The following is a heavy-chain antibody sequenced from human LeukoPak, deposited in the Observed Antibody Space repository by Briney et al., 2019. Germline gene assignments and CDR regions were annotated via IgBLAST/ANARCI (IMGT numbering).Heavy chain of an antibody. D-gene: IGHD6-13*01. CDR3: ARDRREYSSSWYDYYYGMDV. Sequence: PSETLSLTCTVSGGSISSYYWSWIRQPPGRGLEWIGSIYHSGSTYYNPSLKSRVTISVDTSKNQFSLKLSSVTAADTAVYYCARDRREYSSSWYDYYYGMDVWGQGTTVTVSS. J-gene: IGHJ6*02. CDR2: IYHSGST. V-gene: IGHV4-38-2*02. CDR1: GGSISSYY.